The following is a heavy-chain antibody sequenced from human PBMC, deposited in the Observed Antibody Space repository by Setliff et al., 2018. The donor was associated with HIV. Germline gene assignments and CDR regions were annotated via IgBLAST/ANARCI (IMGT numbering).Heavy chain of an antibody. D-gene: IGHD6-13*01. V-gene: IGHV1-69*10. J-gene: IGHJ4*02. Sequence: GASVKVSCKPSGYSFTNHYMHWVRQAPGQGLEWMGGIIPIVGIPNYAQKFQGRVSITADKSAITAYMELSSLRSEDTAVYYCARSTDSSSFDYWGQGTLVTVSS. CDR3: ARSTDSSSFDY. CDR2: IIPIVGIP. CDR1: GYSFTNHY.